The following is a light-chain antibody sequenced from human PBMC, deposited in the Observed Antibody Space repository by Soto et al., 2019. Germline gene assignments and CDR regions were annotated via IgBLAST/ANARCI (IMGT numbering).Light chain of an antibody. J-gene: IGKJ1*01. CDR3: QQYNTWLWT. CDR1: QSVNAN. V-gene: IGKV3-15*01. CDR2: GAF. Sequence: EVVMTQSPATLSVSPGERATLSCRASQSVNANLAWYQQKPGQAPRLLIHGAFNRATGIPARFSGSGFGTEFIXXIXSPXSEDFAVYYCQQYNTWLWTFGQGTKVEI.